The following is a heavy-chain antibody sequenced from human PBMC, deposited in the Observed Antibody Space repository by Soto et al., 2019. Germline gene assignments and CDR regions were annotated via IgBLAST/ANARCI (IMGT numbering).Heavy chain of an antibody. CDR3: ARDRIYYDSRGTGGHYYYYVMDV. Sequence: ASVKVSCKASGYTFTSYGISWVRQAPGQGLEWMGWISAYNSNTNYAQKLQGRVTMTTDKSTSTAYMELRSLRSDDTAVYYCARDRIYYDSRGTGGHYYYYVMDVGGQGPTVPVS. CDR1: GYTFTSYG. V-gene: IGHV1-18*01. J-gene: IGHJ6*02. CDR2: ISAYNSNT. D-gene: IGHD3-22*01.